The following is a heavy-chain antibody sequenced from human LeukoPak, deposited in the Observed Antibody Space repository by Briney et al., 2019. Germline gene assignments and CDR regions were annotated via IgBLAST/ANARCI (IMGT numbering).Heavy chain of an antibody. Sequence: PSETLSLTCTVSGGSISSYYWSWIRQPPGKGLEWIGYIYYSGNTNYNPSLKSRVTISVDTSKNQFSLKLGSVTAADTAVYYCARGNIAVAGLDWYFDLWGRGTLVTVSS. V-gene: IGHV4-59*01. D-gene: IGHD6-19*01. CDR1: GGSISSYY. CDR2: IYYSGNT. J-gene: IGHJ2*01. CDR3: ARGNIAVAGLDWYFDL.